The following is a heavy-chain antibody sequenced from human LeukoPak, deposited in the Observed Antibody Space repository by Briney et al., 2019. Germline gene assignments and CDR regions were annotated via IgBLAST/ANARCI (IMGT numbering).Heavy chain of an antibody. CDR2: IKQDGSEK. J-gene: IGHJ4*02. V-gene: IGHV3-7*01. Sequence: GGSLRLSCAASGFTFSSFWMTWVRQAPGKGLEWVANIKQDGSEKYYVDSVKGRFTISRDNAKNSLYLQMNSLRAEDTAVYYCALDYDTSGYSHWGQGALVTVSS. D-gene: IGHD3-22*01. CDR1: GFTFSSFW. CDR3: ALDYDTSGYSH.